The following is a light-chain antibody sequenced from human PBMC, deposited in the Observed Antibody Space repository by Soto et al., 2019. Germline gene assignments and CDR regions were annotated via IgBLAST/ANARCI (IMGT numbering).Light chain of an antibody. CDR1: QSVGSD. J-gene: IGKJ1*01. V-gene: IGKV3D-15*01. Sequence: ETVMTQSPATLSVSPGERVTLSCRASQSVGSDVAWYQQRHGQALRLLVYGASTRASGIPARFNGSGSGIDFTLTLSGLQSEDFAVYYCQQYSTWPRTFGLGTTVEI. CDR3: QQYSTWPRT. CDR2: GAS.